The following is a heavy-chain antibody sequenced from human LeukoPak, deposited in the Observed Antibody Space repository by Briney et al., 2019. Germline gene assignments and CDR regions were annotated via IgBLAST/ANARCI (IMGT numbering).Heavy chain of an antibody. J-gene: IGHJ4*02. CDR1: GFTFSSYS. D-gene: IGHD2-21*02. CDR2: ISSSSSYI. V-gene: IGHV3-21*01. Sequence: GGSLRLSCAASGFTFSSYSMNWVRQAPGKGLEWVSSISSSSSYIYYADSVKGRFSISRDNAKNSLYLQMNSLRAEDTAVYYCARDRGRVVTATPAYFDYWGQGTLVTVSS. CDR3: ARDRGRVVTATPAYFDY.